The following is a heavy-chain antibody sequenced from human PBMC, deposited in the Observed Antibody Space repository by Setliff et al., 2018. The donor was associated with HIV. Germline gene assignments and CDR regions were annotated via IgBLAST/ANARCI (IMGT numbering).Heavy chain of an antibody. CDR1: GFIFEDYA. CDR3: ARDCSSGSCYAFDH. V-gene: IGHV3-21*01. J-gene: IGHJ4*02. Sequence: PGGSLRLSCAASGFIFEDYAMHWVRQVPGKGLEWVSSITSSSSYIYYADSVKGRFTISRDNAKNSLYLQMNSLRAEDTAVYYCARDCSSGSCYAFDHWGQGILVTVSS. CDR2: ITSSSSYI. D-gene: IGHD2-15*01.